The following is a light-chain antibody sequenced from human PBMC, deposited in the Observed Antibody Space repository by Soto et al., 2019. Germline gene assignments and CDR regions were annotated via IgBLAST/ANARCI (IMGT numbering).Light chain of an antibody. CDR1: SSDVGGFNY. CDR2: AVS. J-gene: IGLJ1*01. CDR3: SSYTSSSTPV. Sequence: QSALTQPASVSGSPGKSITISCTGTSSDVGGFNYVSWYQHYPGKGPKLMIYAVSNRPSGASDRFSGSKSGNTASLTISGLQAEDEADYYCSSYTSSSTPVFGTGTKLTVL. V-gene: IGLV2-14*01.